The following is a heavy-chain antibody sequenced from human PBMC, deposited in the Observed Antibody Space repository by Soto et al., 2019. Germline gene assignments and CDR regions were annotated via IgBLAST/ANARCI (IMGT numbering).Heavy chain of an antibody. J-gene: IGHJ3*02. CDR2: IYYSGST. Sequence: ASETVSLTCTVSGGSISSYYWSWIRQPPGKGLEWIGYIYYSGSTNYNPSLKSRVTISVDTSKNQFSLKLSSVTAADTAVYYCARDFVVARSRDAFDIWGQGTMVTVSS. CDR1: GGSISSYY. D-gene: IGHD5-12*01. V-gene: IGHV4-59*01. CDR3: ARDFVVARSRDAFDI.